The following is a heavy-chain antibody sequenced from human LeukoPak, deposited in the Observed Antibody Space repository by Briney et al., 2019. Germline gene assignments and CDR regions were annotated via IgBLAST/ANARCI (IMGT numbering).Heavy chain of an antibody. CDR3: ARARGRSINDAFDI. CDR2: ISSSSSYI. J-gene: IGHJ3*02. V-gene: IGHV3-21*01. CDR1: GFTFSSYS. D-gene: IGHD3-16*01. Sequence: AGGSLRLSCAASGFTFSSYSMNWVRQAPGKGLEWASSISSSSSYIYYADSVKGRFTISRDNAKNSLYLQMNSLRAEDTAVYYCARARGRSINDAFDIWGQGTMVTVSS.